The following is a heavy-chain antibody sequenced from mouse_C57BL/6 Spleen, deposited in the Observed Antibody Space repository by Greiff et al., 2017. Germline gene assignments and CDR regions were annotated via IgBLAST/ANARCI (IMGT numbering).Heavy chain of an antibody. Sequence: QVQLQQPGAELVKPGASVKLSCKASGYTFTSYWMHWVKQRPGRGLEWIGRIDPKSGGTKYNEKFKSKATLTVDKPSRTAYMQLSSLTSEDSAVYYCARAYYYGSSPNYYAMDYWGQGTSVTVSS. V-gene: IGHV1-72*01. D-gene: IGHD1-1*01. CDR2: IDPKSGGT. CDR3: ARAYYYGSSPNYYAMDY. CDR1: GYTFTSYW. J-gene: IGHJ4*01.